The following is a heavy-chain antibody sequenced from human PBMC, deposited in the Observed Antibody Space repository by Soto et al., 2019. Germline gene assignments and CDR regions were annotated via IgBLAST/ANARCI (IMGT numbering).Heavy chain of an antibody. V-gene: IGHV4-31*03. J-gene: IGHJ6*03. CDR1: GGSISSGGYY. Sequence: QVQLQESGPGLVKPSQTLSLTCTVSGGSISSGGYYWSWIRQHPGKGLEWIGYIYYSGSTYYNPSLKSRVTRSVDTSKNQFSLKLSSVTAADTAVYYCARGLHCSSTSCYLYYYYMDVWGKGTTVTVSS. D-gene: IGHD2-2*01. CDR3: ARGLHCSSTSCYLYYYYMDV. CDR2: IYYSGST.